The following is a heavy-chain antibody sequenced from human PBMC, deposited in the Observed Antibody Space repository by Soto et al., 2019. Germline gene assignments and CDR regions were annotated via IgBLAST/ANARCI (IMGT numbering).Heavy chain of an antibody. CDR1: GFTFDDYA. CDR3: AKATRYCSSTSCYADFDY. D-gene: IGHD2-2*01. CDR2: ISWNSGSI. J-gene: IGHJ4*02. V-gene: IGHV3-9*01. Sequence: EVQLVESGGGLVQPGRSLRLSCAASGFTFDDYAMHWVRQAPGKGLEWVSGISWNSGSIGYADSVKGRFTISRDNASNSLSLQMNSLRAEETALYYCAKATRYCSSTSCYADFDYWGQGTLVTVSS.